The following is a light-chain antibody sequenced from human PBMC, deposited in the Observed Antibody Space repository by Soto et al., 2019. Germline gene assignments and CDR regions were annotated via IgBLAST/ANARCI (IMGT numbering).Light chain of an antibody. CDR2: GVT. CDR3: NSYTTSSTVV. V-gene: IGLV2-14*01. CDR1: SSDVGSYNY. Sequence: QSALTQPASVSGSPGQSITISCTGASSDVGSYNYVSWYQPHPGKAPNVIIYGVTNRPSGVSNRFSGSKSGNTASLTISGLQAEDEADYYCNSYTTSSTVVFGGGTKLTVL. J-gene: IGLJ2*01.